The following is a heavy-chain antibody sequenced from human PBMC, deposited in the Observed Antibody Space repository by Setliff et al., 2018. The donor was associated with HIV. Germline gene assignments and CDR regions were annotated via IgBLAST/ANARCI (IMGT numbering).Heavy chain of an antibody. J-gene: IGHJ5*02. D-gene: IGHD1-26*01. CDR3: ARGRDEKWDLPNWFEP. CDR2: INAGDGNT. V-gene: IGHV1-3*01. Sequence: ASVKVSCKASGYTFTNYVMHWVRQAPGQSLEWMGWINAGDGNTKYSQNFQSRVTITRDTSASTAYMELSSLRSEDTAVYYCARGRDEKWDLPNWFEPWGQGTLVTVSS. CDR1: GYTFTNYV.